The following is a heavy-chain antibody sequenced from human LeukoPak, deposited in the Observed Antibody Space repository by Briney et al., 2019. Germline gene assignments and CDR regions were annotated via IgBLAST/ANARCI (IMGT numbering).Heavy chain of an antibody. V-gene: IGHV3-21*06. CDR2: ISSTSSYI. J-gene: IGHJ6*02. Sequence: GGSLRLSCAASGFTFTNYNFYWVRQAPGRGLEWVSSISSTSSYIYYADSMKGRFTISRDNAKNSLYLQMNSLRAEDTAVYYCARDVYYGMDVWGQGTTVTVSS. CDR3: ARDVYYGMDV. CDR1: GFTFTNYN.